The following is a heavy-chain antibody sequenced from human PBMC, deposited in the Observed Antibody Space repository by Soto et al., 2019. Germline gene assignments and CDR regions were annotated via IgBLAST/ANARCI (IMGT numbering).Heavy chain of an antibody. V-gene: IGHV4-59*01. CDR3: ARDHGGMDV. CDR2: ISNSGRT. J-gene: IGHJ6*02. Sequence: QVQLQESGPGLVKPSETLSLTCTVSGGSISNYYWSWIRQPPGKGLEWIGYISNSGRTNYNPSLNGRVTIAVDTSKNHFSLRLTSVTAADTAVYYCARDHGGMDVWGQGTTVIVSS. CDR1: GGSISNYY.